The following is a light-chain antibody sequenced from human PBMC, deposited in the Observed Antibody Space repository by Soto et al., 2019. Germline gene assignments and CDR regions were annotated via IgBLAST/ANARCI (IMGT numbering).Light chain of an antibody. CDR3: QQGHNWPLT. Sequence: EIVMTQSPATLSLSPGERAALSCRASQGISSELAWYQQKPGQPPRLLIYGASTRATGVPARFTGSGSGSDFTITISGLQTEDFAVYYCQQGHNWPLTFGQGTRLEI. CDR1: QGISSE. CDR2: GAS. J-gene: IGKJ2*01. V-gene: IGKV3-15*01.